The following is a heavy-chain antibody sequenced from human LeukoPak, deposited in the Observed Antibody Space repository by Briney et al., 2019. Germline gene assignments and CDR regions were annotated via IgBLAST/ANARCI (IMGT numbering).Heavy chain of an antibody. D-gene: IGHD3-3*02. CDR1: GYSFIDYY. Sequence: GESLKISCQGSGYSFIDYYIIWVRQMPGKGLEWMGRIDPSDSYTNYSPSFQGHVTFSTDTSISTAFLQWGSLKASDTAMYYCARHFSFDYYGLDVWGQGTTVTVSS. J-gene: IGHJ6*02. CDR3: ARHFSFDYYGLDV. V-gene: IGHV5-10-1*01. CDR2: IDPSDSYT.